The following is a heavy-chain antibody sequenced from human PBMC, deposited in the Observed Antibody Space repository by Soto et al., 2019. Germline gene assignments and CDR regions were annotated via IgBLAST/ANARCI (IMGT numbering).Heavy chain of an antibody. CDR2: ISRTGRTI. V-gene: IGHV3-48*02. J-gene: IGHJ4*02. CDR1: GFSFHTFD. CDR3: ARGNSTGSHYNSGY. Sequence: EVQLVESGGGLVQPGGSLRLSCLTSGFSFHTFDMNWVRQAPGRGLEWVSSISRTGRTIYYPDSVRGRFTVSRDNAVTSLYLQMSSLRDEDTAVYYCARGNSTGSHYNSGYWGQGTLVIVSS. D-gene: IGHD3-10*01.